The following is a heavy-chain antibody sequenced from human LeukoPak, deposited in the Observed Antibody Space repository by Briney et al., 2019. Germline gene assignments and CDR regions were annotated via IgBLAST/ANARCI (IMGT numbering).Heavy chain of an antibody. CDR2: INAGNGNT. V-gene: IGHV1-3*01. D-gene: IGHD6-6*01. Sequence: ASVKVSCKASGYTFTSYGISWVRQAPGQGLEWMGWINAGNGNTKYSQKFQGRVTITRDTSASTAYMELSSLRSEDTAVYYCARDLIAARPYWFDPWGQGTLVTVSS. CDR1: GYTFTSYG. CDR3: ARDLIAARPYWFDP. J-gene: IGHJ5*02.